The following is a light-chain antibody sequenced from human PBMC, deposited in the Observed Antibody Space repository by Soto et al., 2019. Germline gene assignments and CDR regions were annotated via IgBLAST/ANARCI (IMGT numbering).Light chain of an antibody. CDR2: GAS. V-gene: IGKV3-20*01. J-gene: IGKJ5*01. CDR1: QSVSSTY. Sequence: EIVLTQSPGTLSLSPGERATLSCRASQSVSSTYLAWYQQKPGQAPRLLIYGASSRATGIPDRFSGSGSGTDFTLTISSLEPEDFAVYYCQQYGSSREITFGQGTRLEIK. CDR3: QQYGSSREIT.